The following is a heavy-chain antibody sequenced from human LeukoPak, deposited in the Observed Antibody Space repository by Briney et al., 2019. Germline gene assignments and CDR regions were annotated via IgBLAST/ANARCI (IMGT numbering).Heavy chain of an antibody. CDR2: IYTSGTT. J-gene: IGHJ6*03. D-gene: IGHD6-6*01. V-gene: IGHV4-4*07. CDR3: ARDVRRSSSSANSYYYYMDV. CDR1: DGSISNYY. Sequence: SETLSLTCTVSDGSISNYYWSWIRQPAGKGREWIGRIYTSGTTNYNPSLKSRVTMSVDTSKNHFSLNLDSVTAADTAVYYCARDVRRSSSSANSYYYYMDVWGKGTTVTVSS.